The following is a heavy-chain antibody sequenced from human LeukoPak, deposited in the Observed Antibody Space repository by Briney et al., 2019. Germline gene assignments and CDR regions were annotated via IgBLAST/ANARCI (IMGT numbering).Heavy chain of an antibody. CDR3: AKGPEHSIEVDFSSWYDFDY. CDR2: ISSSSSYI. D-gene: IGHD6-13*01. V-gene: IGHV3-21*01. CDR1: GFTFSSYS. Sequence: NPGGSLRLSCAASGFTFSSYSMNWVRQAPGKGLEWVSSISSSSSYIYYADSVKGRFTISRDNSKNTLYLQMNSLRAEDTAVYYCAKGPEHSIEVDFSSWYDFDYWGQGTLVTVSS. J-gene: IGHJ4*02.